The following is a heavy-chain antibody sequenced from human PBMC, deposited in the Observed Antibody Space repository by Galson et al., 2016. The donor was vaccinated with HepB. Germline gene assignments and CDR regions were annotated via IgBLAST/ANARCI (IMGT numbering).Heavy chain of an antibody. V-gene: IGHV3-30*04. D-gene: IGHD3-22*01. J-gene: IGHJ4*02. CDR2: ISYDGTYK. CDR3: ARPKSYFDSSGLAY. Sequence: SLRLSCAASGFNLSTYALHWVRQTPGKGLEWVAVISYDGTYKYYADSVRGRFTISRDNSKNTLYLQMNSLRTEDTAVYYCARPKSYFDSSGLAYWGQGTLVTVSS. CDR1: GFNLSTYA.